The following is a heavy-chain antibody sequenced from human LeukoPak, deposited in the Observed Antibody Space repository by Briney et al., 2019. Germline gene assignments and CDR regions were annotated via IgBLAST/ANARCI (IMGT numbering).Heavy chain of an antibody. V-gene: IGHV3-7*04. CDR1: GFNLNSYW. CDR2: INQDGSEK. J-gene: IGHJ4*02. CDR3: ARGPYSSGSSADY. D-gene: IGHD6-19*01. Sequence: GGSLRLSCAASGFNLNSYWISWVRQAPGKGLEWLANINQDGSEKYYVDSVKGRFTISRDNAKNSLYLQMNSLRAEDTAVYYCARGPYSSGSSADYWGQGTLVTVSS.